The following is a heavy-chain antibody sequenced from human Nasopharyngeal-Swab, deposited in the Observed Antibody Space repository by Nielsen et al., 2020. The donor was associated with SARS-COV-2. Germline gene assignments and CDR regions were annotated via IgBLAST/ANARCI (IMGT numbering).Heavy chain of an antibody. CDR3: ARGEGITGTTPGAFDI. Sequence: WIRQPPGKGLEWIGEINHSGSTNYNPSLKSRVTISVDTSKNQFSLKPSSVTAADTAVYYCARGEGITGTTPGAFDIWGQGTMVTVS. D-gene: IGHD1-7*01. V-gene: IGHV4-34*01. J-gene: IGHJ3*02. CDR2: INHSGST.